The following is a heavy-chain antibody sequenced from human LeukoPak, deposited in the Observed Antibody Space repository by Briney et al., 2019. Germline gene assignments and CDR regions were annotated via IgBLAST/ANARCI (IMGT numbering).Heavy chain of an antibody. CDR3: ARGRYCSADICSGGDAFDI. J-gene: IGHJ3*02. V-gene: IGHV4-38-2*01. D-gene: IGHD2-15*01. Sequence: SETLSLTCAVSGYSISSGYYWGWIRQPPGMGPEWIGNIHHSGSTYYNPSLKSRVTMSVDTSKNQFSLKLSSVTAADTAVYYCARGRYCSADICSGGDAFDIWGQGTMVSVSS. CDR2: IHHSGST. CDR1: GYSISSGYY.